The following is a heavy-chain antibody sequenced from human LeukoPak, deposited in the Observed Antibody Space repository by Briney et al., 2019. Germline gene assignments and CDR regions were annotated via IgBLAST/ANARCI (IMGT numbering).Heavy chain of an antibody. CDR2: IYHSGST. V-gene: IGHV4-38-2*02. Sequence: SETLSLTCAVSGYSISSGYYWGWIRQPPGKGLEWIGSIYHSGSTYYNPSLKSRVTISVDTSKNQFSLKLSSVTAADTAVYYCAREGFGGVIVRSDAFDIWAKGQWSPSLQ. J-gene: IGHJ3*02. CDR3: AREGFGGVIVRSDAFDI. D-gene: IGHD3-16*02. CDR1: GYSISSGYY.